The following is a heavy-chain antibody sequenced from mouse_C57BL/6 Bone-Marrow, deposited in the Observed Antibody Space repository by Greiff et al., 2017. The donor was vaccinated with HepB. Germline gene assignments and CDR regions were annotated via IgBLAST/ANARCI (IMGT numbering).Heavy chain of an antibody. Sequence: QVHVKQSGAELVRPGTSVKVSCKASGYAFTNYLIEWVKQRPGQGLEWIGVINPGSGGTNYNEKLKGKATLTADKSSSTAYMQLSSLTSEDSAVYFCASSGYGFAYWGQGTLVTVSA. CDR3: ASSGYGFAY. J-gene: IGHJ3*01. CDR2: INPGSGGT. CDR1: GYAFTNYL. D-gene: IGHD3-2*02. V-gene: IGHV1-54*01.